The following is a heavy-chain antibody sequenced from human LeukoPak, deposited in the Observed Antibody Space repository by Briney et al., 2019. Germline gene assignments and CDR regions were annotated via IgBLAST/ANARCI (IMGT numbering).Heavy chain of an antibody. Sequence: SQTLSLTCTVSGGSISSGDYYWSWIRQPPGKGLEWIAYMYYSGSTYYNPSLKSRVTMSADTSKNQLSLKLSPVTAADTAVYYCARPYYYDSRIDPWGQGILVTVSS. D-gene: IGHD3-22*01. J-gene: IGHJ5*02. CDR2: MYYSGST. V-gene: IGHV4-30-4*01. CDR1: GGSISSGDYY. CDR3: ARPYYYDSRIDP.